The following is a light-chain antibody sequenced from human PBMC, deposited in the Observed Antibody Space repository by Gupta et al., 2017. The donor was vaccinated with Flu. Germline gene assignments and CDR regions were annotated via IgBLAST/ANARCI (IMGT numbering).Light chain of an antibody. V-gene: IGLV3-1*01. CDR3: QAWNSSTAEEV. J-gene: IGLJ2*01. Sequence: EKFEAKYVCEYQQNPGQSPVIVIYQDKKRPSGIPERGSGSNTANTATLTMIGAQTMDEADYYCQAWNSSTAEEVFGGGTKLTVL. CDR2: QDK. CDR1: KFEAKY.